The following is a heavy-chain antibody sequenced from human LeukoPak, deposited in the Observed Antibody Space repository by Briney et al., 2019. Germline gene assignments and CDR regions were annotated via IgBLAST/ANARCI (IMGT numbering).Heavy chain of an antibody. CDR3: ATDSGATTTGFDY. CDR1: GYTFTSYG. CDR2: ISAYNGNT. D-gene: IGHD5-12*01. J-gene: IGHJ4*02. V-gene: IGHV1-18*01. Sequence: ASVKVSCKASGYTFTSYGISWVRQAPGQGLEWMGWISAYNGNTKNAQKFQGRVSMTTDTSTSTAYMELRSLRSDDTAVYYCATDSGATTTGFDYWGQGTLVTVSS.